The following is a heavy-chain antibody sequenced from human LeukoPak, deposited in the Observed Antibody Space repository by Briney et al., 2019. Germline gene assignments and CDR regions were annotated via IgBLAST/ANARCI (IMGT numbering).Heavy chain of an antibody. Sequence: GTSVKVSCKASGFTFTSSAMQWVRQARGHRLEWIGWIVVGSGNTNYAQKFQERVTITRDMSTSTAYMELSSLRSEDTAVYYCASYWFGELAPTTGYGMDVWGQGTTVTVSS. CDR1: GFTFTSSA. J-gene: IGHJ6*02. CDR2: IVVGSGNT. D-gene: IGHD3-10*01. V-gene: IGHV1-58*02. CDR3: ASYWFGELAPTTGYGMDV.